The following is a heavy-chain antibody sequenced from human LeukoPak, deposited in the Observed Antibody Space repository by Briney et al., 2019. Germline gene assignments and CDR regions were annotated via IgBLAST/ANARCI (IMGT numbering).Heavy chain of an antibody. V-gene: IGHV4-59*01. CDR2: IYYSGST. Sequence: SETLSLTCIVSGGSISSYYWSWIRQPPGKGLEWIGYIYYSGSTNYNPSLKSRVTISVDTSKNQFSLKLSSVTAADTAVYYCARGGWGYDSSGSFDYWGQGTLVTVSS. CDR1: GGSISSYY. J-gene: IGHJ4*02. D-gene: IGHD3-22*01. CDR3: ARGGWGYDSSGSFDY.